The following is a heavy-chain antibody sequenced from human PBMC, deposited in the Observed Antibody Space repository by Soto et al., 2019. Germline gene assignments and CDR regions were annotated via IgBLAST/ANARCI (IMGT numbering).Heavy chain of an antibody. J-gene: IGHJ6*02. CDR3: ARSIAGPYYYYGMDV. CDR1: GYTFTSYW. Sequence: GESLKISCKGSGYTFTSYWIGWVRQMPGKGLEWMGIIYPGDSNTRYSPSFQGQVTISADKSISTAYLQWSSLKASDTAMYYCARSIAGPYYYYGMDVWGQGTTVTVSS. CDR2: IYPGDSNT. V-gene: IGHV5-51*01. D-gene: IGHD2-21*01.